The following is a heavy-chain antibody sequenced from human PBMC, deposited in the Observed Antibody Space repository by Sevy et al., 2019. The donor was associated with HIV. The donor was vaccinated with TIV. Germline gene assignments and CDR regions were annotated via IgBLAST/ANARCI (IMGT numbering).Heavy chain of an antibody. D-gene: IGHD1-26*01. Sequence: GGSLRLSCAASGFTVSSNYMSWVRQAPGKGLEWVSVIYSGGSTYYAVSVKGRFTISRDNSKNTLYLQMNSLRAEGTAVYYCASLGSYSGSFYFDYWGQGTLVTVSS. CDR1: GFTVSSNY. J-gene: IGHJ4*02. CDR3: ASLGSYSGSFYFDY. CDR2: IYSGGST. V-gene: IGHV3-53*01.